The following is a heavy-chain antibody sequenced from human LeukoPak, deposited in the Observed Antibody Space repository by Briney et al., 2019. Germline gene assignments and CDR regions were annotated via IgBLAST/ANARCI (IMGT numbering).Heavy chain of an antibody. CDR2: INPNSGGT. CDR1: GYTFTGYY. V-gene: IGHV1-2*04. CDR3: ARLGEPMVRGVNSLPHYYGMDV. D-gene: IGHD3-10*01. Sequence: ASVKVSCKASGYTFTGYYMHWVRQAPGQGLEWMGWINPNSGGTNYAQKFQGWVTMTRDTSISTAYMELSRLRSDDTAVYYCARLGEPMVRGVNSLPHYYGMDVWGQGTTVTVSS. J-gene: IGHJ6*02.